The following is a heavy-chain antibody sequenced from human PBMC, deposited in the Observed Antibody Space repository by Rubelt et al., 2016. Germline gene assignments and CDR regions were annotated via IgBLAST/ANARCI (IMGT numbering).Heavy chain of an antibody. CDR3: ARVVGCSGGSCYSLAWFDP. J-gene: IGHJ5*02. Sequence: SGSTYYNPSLKSRVTISVDTSKNQFSLKLSSVTAADTAVYYCARVVGCSGGSCYSLAWFDPWGQGTLVTVSS. V-gene: IGHV4-39*07. D-gene: IGHD2-15*01. CDR2: SGST.